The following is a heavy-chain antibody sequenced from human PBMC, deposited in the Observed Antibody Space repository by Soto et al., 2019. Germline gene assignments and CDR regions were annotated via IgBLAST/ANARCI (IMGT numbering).Heavy chain of an antibody. CDR1: GFTFTNYA. V-gene: IGHV3-23*01. D-gene: IGHD6-19*01. CDR2: ITPTGAT. CDR3: ARTDKFNSQSSGWANRCDF. Sequence: EMQLLESGGGLVQPGGSLRLFCAASGFTFTNYAMTWVRQAPGKGLEWVSTITPTGATFYGDTVKGLFTISRENSRSTVFLQMNSLRAEDTAMYYCARTDKFNSQSSGWANRCDFWGQGTLVTVSS. J-gene: IGHJ4*02.